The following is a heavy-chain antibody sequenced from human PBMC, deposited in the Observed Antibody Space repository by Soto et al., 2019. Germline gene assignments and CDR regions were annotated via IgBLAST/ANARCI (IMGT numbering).Heavy chain of an antibody. CDR2: IKKDGSQI. D-gene: IGHD6-13*01. V-gene: IGHV3-7*05. Sequence: EVQLVESGGGLVQPGGSLRLSCVASGFSLGSSWMTWVRQAPGKGLEWVANIKKDGSQISYLDSVRGRFTISRDNAKNSLYLQMNSLRAEDTALYYCARDVSPGSSSLYLDAFDIWGQGTMVTVSS. J-gene: IGHJ3*02. CDR3: ARDVSPGSSSLYLDAFDI. CDR1: GFSLGSSW.